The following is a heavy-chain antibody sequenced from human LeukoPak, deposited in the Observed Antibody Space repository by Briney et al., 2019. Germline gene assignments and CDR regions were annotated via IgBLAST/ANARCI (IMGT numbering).Heavy chain of an antibody. D-gene: IGHD5-12*01. CDR1: GASIRPYF. J-gene: IGHJ5*02. Sequence: PSETLSLTCSVSGASIRPYFWTWIRQPPGKGLEWIGYIYHNGSSHYNPSLKSRVTMSVDTTKNQFSLKMTSVTAADTAVYYCAREGHDLSGYIDLWGQGILVTVST. CDR2: IYHNGSS. V-gene: IGHV4-59*13. CDR3: AREGHDLSGYIDL.